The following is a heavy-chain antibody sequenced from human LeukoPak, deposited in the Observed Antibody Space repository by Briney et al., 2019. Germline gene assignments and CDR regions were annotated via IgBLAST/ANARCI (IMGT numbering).Heavy chain of an antibody. V-gene: IGHV3-48*04. J-gene: IGHJ4*02. D-gene: IGHD3-3*01. CDR2: ISGSSSTI. CDR3: AKDHYWSIDY. Sequence: GGSLRLSCAASGFIFSNYYMNWVRQAPGKGLEWVSYISGSSSTIYYADSVKGRFTISRDIAKNTLYLQMNSLRAEDTGVYYCAKDHYWSIDYWGRGTLVTVSS. CDR1: GFIFSNYY.